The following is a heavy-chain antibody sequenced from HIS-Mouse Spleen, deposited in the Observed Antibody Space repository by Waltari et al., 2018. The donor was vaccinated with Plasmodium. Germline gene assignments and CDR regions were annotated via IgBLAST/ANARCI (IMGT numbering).Heavy chain of an antibody. CDR1: GFPSISYW. Sequence: EVQLVESGGGLVQPGGSLRLSCAASGFPSISYWMSWVRQAPGKGLEWVANIKQDGSEKYYVDSVKGRFTISRDNAKNSLYLQMNSLRAEDTAVYYCASSWYWYFDLWGRGTLVTVSS. J-gene: IGHJ2*01. CDR2: IKQDGSEK. V-gene: IGHV3-7*01. D-gene: IGHD6-13*01. CDR3: ASSWYWYFDL.